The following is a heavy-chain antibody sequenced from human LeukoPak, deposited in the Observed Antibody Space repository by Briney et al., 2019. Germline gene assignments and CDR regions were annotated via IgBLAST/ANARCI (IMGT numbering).Heavy chain of an antibody. Sequence: PGGSLRLSCVASGFTFSNYAMSWVRQAPGKGLEWVSAISGSGGSTYNADSVKGRFTISRDNSKNTLYLQMDSLRAEDTAVYYCAREYDSSGYQSYGMDVWGQGTTVTVSS. CDR1: GFTFSNYA. J-gene: IGHJ6*02. CDR2: ISGSGGST. V-gene: IGHV3-23*01. CDR3: AREYDSSGYQSYGMDV. D-gene: IGHD3-22*01.